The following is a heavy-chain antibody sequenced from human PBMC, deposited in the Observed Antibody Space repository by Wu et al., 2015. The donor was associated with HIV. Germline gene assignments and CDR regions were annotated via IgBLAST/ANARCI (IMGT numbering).Heavy chain of an antibody. J-gene: IGHJ4*02. CDR3: AREGLTMIVLVIGLSRGYYFDY. CDR1: GYTFINNF. V-gene: IGHV1-46*01. D-gene: IGHD3-22*01. Sequence: QVQLVQSRAGVKKPGASVKVSCTTFGYTFINNFLHWVRQAPGQGPEWLGVINPRTDSTTYAQSFEARLTIARDTSKNTIYMQLSGLKSDDTAKYFXAREGLTMIVLVIGLSRGYYFDYWGQGTLVIVSS. CDR2: INPRTDST.